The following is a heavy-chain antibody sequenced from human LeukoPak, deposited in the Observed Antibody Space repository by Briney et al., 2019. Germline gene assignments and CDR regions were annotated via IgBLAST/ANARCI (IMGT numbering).Heavy chain of an antibody. CDR1: GGSISSYY. CDR2: IYSSGST. Sequence: SETLSLTCTVSGGSISSYYWSWIRQPAGKGLEWIGRIYSSGSTNYNPSLKSRVTISVDTSKNQFSLKLSSVTAADTAVYYCARESNPAINDYWGQGTLVTVSS. V-gene: IGHV4-4*07. D-gene: IGHD2-21*02. J-gene: IGHJ4*02. CDR3: ARESNPAINDY.